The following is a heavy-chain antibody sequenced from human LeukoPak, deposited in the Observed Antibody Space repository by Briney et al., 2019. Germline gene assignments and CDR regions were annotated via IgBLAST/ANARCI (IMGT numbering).Heavy chain of an antibody. D-gene: IGHD1-26*01. J-gene: IGHJ4*02. V-gene: IGHV4-59*01. CDR3: ARLASGSYLNLYYFDY. CDR1: GGSISSYY. CDR2: IYYSGST. Sequence: PSETLSLTCTVSGGSISSYYWSWIRQPPGKGLEWMGNIYYSGSTNYNPSLKSRVTISVDTSKNQFSLKLSSVTAADTAVYYCARLASGSYLNLYYFDYWGQGTLVTVSS.